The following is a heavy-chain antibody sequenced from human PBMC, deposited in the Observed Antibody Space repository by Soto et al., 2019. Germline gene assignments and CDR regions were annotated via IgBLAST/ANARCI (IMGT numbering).Heavy chain of an antibody. Sequence: GGSQRLSCAASGFTFNAYALTWVRQPPGKGLEWVSVIRGSGTTTHYADSVKGRFTISRDNSKNMLYLQMNSLRVEDTAVYYCAQDRRCARLGSYFDYGRQGTRVTVSS. CDR2: IRGSGTTT. D-gene: IGHD3-9*01. J-gene: IGHJ4*02. V-gene: IGHV3-23*01. CDR1: GFTFNAYA. CDR3: AQDRRCARLGSYFDY.